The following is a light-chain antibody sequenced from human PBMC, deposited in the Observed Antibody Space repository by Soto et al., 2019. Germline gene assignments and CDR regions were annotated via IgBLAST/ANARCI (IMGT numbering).Light chain of an antibody. CDR1: SGHSSYI. CDR2: LEGSGSY. CDR3: ETWDSNTRV. Sequence: QLVLTQSSSASASLGSSVKLTCTLSSGHSSYIIAWHQQQPGKAPRYLMKLEGSGSYNKGSGVPDRFSGSSSGADRYLTISNPQFEDEADYFCETWDSNTRVFGGGTKLTVL. V-gene: IGLV4-60*02. J-gene: IGLJ2*01.